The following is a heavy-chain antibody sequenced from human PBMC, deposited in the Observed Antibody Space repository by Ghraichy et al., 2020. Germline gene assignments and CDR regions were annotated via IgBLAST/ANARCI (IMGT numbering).Heavy chain of an antibody. J-gene: IGHJ4*02. V-gene: IGHV4-39*01. CDR1: GGSISSSSYY. CDR3: ARQAYCTGGVCYSPDY. CDR2: IYYSGST. Sequence: TLSLTCTVSGGSISSSSYYWGWIRQPPGKGLEWIGSIYYSGSTYYNPSLKSRVTISVDTSKNQFSLKLSSVTAADTAVYYCARQAYCTGGVCYSPDYWGQGTLVTVSS. D-gene: IGHD2-8*02.